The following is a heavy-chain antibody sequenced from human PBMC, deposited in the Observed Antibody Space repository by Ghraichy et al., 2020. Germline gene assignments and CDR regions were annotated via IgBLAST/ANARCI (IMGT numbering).Heavy chain of an antibody. D-gene: IGHD4/OR15-4a*01. J-gene: IGHJ6*02. CDR3: ARDLLSRHGPTSYYYYGMDV. CDR1: GGSISSYY. Sequence: SETLSLTCTVSGGSISSYYWSWIRQPAGKGLEWIGRIYTSGSTNYNPSLKSRVTMSVDTSKNQFSLKLSSVTAADTAVYYCARDLLSRHGPTSYYYYGMDVWGQGTSVTVSS. V-gene: IGHV4-4*07. CDR2: IYTSGST.